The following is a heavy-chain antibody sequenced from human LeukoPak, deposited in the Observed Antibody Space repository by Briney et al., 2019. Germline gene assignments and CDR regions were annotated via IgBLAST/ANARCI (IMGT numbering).Heavy chain of an antibody. CDR3: ARLVGDGYNHDAFDI. J-gene: IGHJ3*02. CDR1: GFTFSSYA. V-gene: IGHV3-21*01. CDR2: ISSSSSYI. D-gene: IGHD5-24*01. Sequence: GGSLRLSCAASGFTFSSYAMSWVRQAPGKGLEWVSSISSSSSYIYYADSVKGRFTISRDNAKNSLYLQMNSLRAEDTAVYYCARLVGDGYNHDAFDIWGQGTMVTVSS.